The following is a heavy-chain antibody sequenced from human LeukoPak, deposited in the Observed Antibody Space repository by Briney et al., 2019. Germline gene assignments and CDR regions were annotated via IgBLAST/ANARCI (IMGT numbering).Heavy chain of an antibody. V-gene: IGHV4-39*07. Sequence: SETLSLTCTVSGGSISSSSTYLWGWVRQPPGKGLEWIGSVHNSGITYYNPSLKSRVTISVDTSKNQFSLKLSSVTAADTAVYYCAISSSWYNWFDPWGQGTLVTVSS. J-gene: IGHJ5*02. CDR1: GGSISSSSTYL. D-gene: IGHD6-13*01. CDR3: AISSSWYNWFDP. CDR2: VHNSGIT.